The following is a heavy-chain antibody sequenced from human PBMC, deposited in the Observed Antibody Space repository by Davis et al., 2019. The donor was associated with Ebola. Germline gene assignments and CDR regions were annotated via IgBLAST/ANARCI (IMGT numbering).Heavy chain of an antibody. J-gene: IGHJ5*02. V-gene: IGHV4-39*01. CDR3: AGRITMVRGVIANWFDP. Sequence: MPSETLSLTCTVSGGSISSSGYYWSWIRQPPGKGLEWIGEINHSGSTNYNPSLKSRVTISVDTSKNQFSLKLSSVTAADTAVYYCAGRITMVRGVIANWFDPWGQGTLVTVSS. CDR1: GGSISSSGYY. D-gene: IGHD3-10*01. CDR2: INHSGST.